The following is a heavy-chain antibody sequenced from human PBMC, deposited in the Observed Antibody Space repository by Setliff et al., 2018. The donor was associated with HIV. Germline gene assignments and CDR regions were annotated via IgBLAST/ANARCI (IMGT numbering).Heavy chain of an antibody. J-gene: IGHJ4*02. D-gene: IGHD6-19*01. CDR3: ARSPRIGVAGEFEY. CDR1: GGSISSYY. CDR2: IYTSGSV. V-gene: IGHV4-4*09. Sequence: SETLSLTCTVTGGSISSYYWSWIRQPPGKGLEWIGYIYTSGSVNYNPSLNSRVTISVDTSKNQFSLKVNSVTAADTAVYYCARSPRIGVAGEFEYWGQGTLVTSPQ.